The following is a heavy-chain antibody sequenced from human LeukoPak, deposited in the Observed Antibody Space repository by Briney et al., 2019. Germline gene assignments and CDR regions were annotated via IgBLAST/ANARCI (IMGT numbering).Heavy chain of an antibody. J-gene: IGHJ4*02. Sequence: SETLSLTCAVYGGSFSGYYWSWIRQPPGKGLEWIGEINHSGSTNYNPSLKSRVTISVDTSKNQFSLKLSSVTAADTAVYYCARGRGNYYDSSGYLLYWGQGTLVTVSS. V-gene: IGHV4-34*01. CDR3: ARGRGNYYDSSGYLLY. D-gene: IGHD3-22*01. CDR1: GGSFSGYY. CDR2: INHSGST.